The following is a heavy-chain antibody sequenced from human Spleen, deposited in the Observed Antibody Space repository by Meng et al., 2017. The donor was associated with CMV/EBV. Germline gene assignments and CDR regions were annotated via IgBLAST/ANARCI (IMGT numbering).Heavy chain of an antibody. CDR1: GITVNRDY. CDR2: ITGAGSA. D-gene: IGHD3-3*01. CDR3: ARAYYTDAFDL. V-gene: IGHV3-53*01. J-gene: IGHJ3*01. Sequence: GESLKISCVASGITVNRDYISWVRQAPGKGLEWVSFITGAGSAYCADSVKGRFIISRDNSKDTVYLQMSSLRVADSAVYYCARAYYTDAFDLWGQGTVVTVSS.